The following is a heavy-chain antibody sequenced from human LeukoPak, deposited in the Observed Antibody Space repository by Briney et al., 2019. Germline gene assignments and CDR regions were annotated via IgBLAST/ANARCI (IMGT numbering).Heavy chain of an antibody. D-gene: IGHD7-27*01. CDR3: ARNWGLDY. Sequence: GGSLRLSCAASGFTFNIHAMTWARHAPGRGLEWVSVISPNGDSTFYADSVKGRFTISRDNSKNMVFLQMDSLGAEDMAVYYCARNWGLDYWGQGTLVTVSS. CDR1: GFTFNIHA. J-gene: IGHJ4*02. CDR2: ISPNGDST. V-gene: IGHV3-23*01.